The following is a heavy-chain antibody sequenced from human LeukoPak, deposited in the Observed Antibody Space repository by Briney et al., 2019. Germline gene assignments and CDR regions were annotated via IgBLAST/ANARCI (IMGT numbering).Heavy chain of an antibody. CDR2: IYSSGST. V-gene: IGHV4-61*02. Sequence: SETLSLTCTVSGGSISSGSYYWRWIRQPAGKGLEWIGRIYSSGSTNYNPSLKSRVTISVDTSKNQFSLNLSSVTAADTAVYYCARDRYYYDSSGSWDYYYYMDVWGKGTTVTVSS. J-gene: IGHJ6*03. CDR1: GGSISSGSYY. CDR3: ARDRYYYDSSGSWDYYYYMDV. D-gene: IGHD3-22*01.